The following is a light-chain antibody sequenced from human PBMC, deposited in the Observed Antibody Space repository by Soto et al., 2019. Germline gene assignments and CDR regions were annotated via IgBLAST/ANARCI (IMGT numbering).Light chain of an antibody. J-gene: IGKJ1*01. CDR2: AAS. CDR1: QGISTY. CDR3: QHSTTWT. V-gene: IGKV1-39*01. Sequence: DIQTTQSPSSLSASVGDRVTITCRASQGISTYLKWYQQKPGKAPKLLIYAASSLQSGVTSRFSGSGSETDFTLTISSLQPEDFATYSCQHSTTWTFGQGTKVDIK.